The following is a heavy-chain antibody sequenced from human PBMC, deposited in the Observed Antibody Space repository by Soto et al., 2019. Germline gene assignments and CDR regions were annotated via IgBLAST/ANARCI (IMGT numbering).Heavy chain of an antibody. CDR1: GGSIGSSSYY. J-gene: IGHJ6*03. CDR3: ARLGCSSTSCYLYYYMDV. D-gene: IGHD2-2*01. CDR2: IYYSGST. V-gene: IGHV4-39*01. Sequence: PSETLSLTCTVSGGSIGSSSYYWGWIRQPPGKGLEWIGSIYYSGSTYYNPSLKSRVTISVDTSKNQFSLKLSSVTAADTAVYYCARLGCSSTSCYLYYYMDVWGKGTTVTVSS.